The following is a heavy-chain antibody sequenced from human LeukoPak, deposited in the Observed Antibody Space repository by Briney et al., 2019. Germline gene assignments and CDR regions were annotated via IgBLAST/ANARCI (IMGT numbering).Heavy chain of an antibody. D-gene: IGHD3-10*01. V-gene: IGHV3-66*01. CDR1: GFSVSNNY. J-gene: IGHJ4*02. CDR2: IYSGGRT. Sequence: GGSLRLSCAASGFSVSNNYMSWVRQAPGKGLEWVSVIYSGGRTYYADSVQGRFFIYRDNSKNTLYLQMNSLRAEDTAVYYCARDVSGTYNFDCWRQGTLVTVSS. CDR3: ARDVSGTYNFDC.